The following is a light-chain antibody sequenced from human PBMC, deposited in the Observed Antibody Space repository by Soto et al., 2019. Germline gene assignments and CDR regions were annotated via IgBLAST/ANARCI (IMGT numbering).Light chain of an antibody. J-gene: IGLJ2*01. CDR3: QVWDSREV. Sequence: SYELTQPHSVSVAPGETARIPCGANNMGSKSVHWYQQKPGQAPVLIIYYDSDRPSGIPERFSASNSGNTATLTISRVEAGDEADYLCQVWDSREVFGGGTKLTVL. CDR2: YDS. CDR1: NMGSKS. V-gene: IGLV3-21*04.